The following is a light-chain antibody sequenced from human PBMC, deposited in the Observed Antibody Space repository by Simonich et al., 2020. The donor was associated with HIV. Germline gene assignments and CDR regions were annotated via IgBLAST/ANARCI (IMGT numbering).Light chain of an antibody. J-gene: IGKJ2*01. Sequence: EIVMTQSPATLSVSPGERATLPSRASQSVSSNLAWSQQKPGQAPRLLIYGASTRATGIPARFSGSGSGTEFTLTISSMQSEDLAVYYCQQYNNWPPYTFGQGTKLEIK. CDR3: QQYNNWPPYT. V-gene: IGKV3-15*01. CDR2: GAS. CDR1: QSVSSN.